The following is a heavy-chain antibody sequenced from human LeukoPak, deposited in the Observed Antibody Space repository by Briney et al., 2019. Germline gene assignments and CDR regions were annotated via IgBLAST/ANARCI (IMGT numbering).Heavy chain of an antibody. V-gene: IGHV3-23*01. CDR1: GFTFKTYA. J-gene: IGHJ4*02. CDR3: AKDSGYCSSSGCYFDF. Sequence: GGSLRLSCAASGFTFKTYAMTWVRQAPGKGLEWVSGISGSGESTYYADSVKGRFTITRDNSKNTLYLQMNSLRAEDTAVYYCAKDSGYCSSSGCYFDFWGQGTLVSVSS. CDR2: ISGSGEST. D-gene: IGHD2-2*03.